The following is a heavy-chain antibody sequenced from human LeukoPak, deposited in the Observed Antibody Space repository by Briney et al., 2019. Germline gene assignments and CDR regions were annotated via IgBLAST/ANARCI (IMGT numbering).Heavy chain of an antibody. CDR3: ARDLVVPAATGYYGMDV. Sequence: GGSLRLSCAASGFTFSSYAMSWVRQAPGKGLEWVSAISGSGGSTYYADSVKGRFTISRDNSKNTLYLQMNSLRAEDTAVYYCARDLVVPAATGYYGMDVWGQGTTVTVSS. J-gene: IGHJ6*02. V-gene: IGHV3-23*01. D-gene: IGHD2-2*01. CDR1: GFTFSSYA. CDR2: ISGSGGST.